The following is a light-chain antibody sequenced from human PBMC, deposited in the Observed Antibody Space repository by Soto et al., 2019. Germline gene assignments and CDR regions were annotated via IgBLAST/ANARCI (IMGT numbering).Light chain of an antibody. CDR3: QQYDIWPLT. CDR1: QSVRNS. V-gene: IGKV3-11*01. J-gene: IGKJ4*01. CDR2: DAS. Sequence: EIVLTQSPDTLSLSPGQRATLSCRASQSVRNSLAWYQQKPGQAPRLLVYDASTRATGIPARFSGSGSGTDFTLTISSLEPEDFAVYYCQQYDIWPLTFGGGTKVDIK.